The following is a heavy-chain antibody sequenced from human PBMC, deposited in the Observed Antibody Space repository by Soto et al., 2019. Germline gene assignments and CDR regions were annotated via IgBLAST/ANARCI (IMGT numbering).Heavy chain of an antibody. V-gene: IGHV3-53*01. J-gene: IGHJ6*02. CDR2: FYSGGTT. CDR3: ARFKTTVASDYYYYYGMDV. Sequence: PXGSLRISCAASGFTVRDNYMTWVRQTPGKGLDCVSVFYSGGTTYYADSVKGRFTMSRDNSKNTLFLQMNSLRAEDTAIYYCARFKTTVASDYYYYYGMDVWGQGTTVTVSS. D-gene: IGHD4-17*01. CDR1: GFTVRDNY.